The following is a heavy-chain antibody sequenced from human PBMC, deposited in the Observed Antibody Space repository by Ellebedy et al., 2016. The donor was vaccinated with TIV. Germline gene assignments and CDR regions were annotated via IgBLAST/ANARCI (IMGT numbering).Heavy chain of an antibody. Sequence: PGGSLRLSCVASGFTFSNYNMHWVRQAPGKGLEWVTVTSYDGSAKYYADSVKGRFTIYRDNSKNTLYLQMNSLRAEDTAVYYCAKGWAGNYNGNSGPRYMDVWGQGTTVTVSS. CDR3: AKGWAGNYNGNSGPRYMDV. J-gene: IGHJ6*02. CDR1: GFTFSNYN. CDR2: TSYDGSAK. V-gene: IGHV3-30*18. D-gene: IGHD3-22*01.